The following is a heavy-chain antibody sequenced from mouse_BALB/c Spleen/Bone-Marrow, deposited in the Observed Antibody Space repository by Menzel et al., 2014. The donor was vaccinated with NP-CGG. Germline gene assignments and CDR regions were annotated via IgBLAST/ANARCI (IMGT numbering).Heavy chain of an antibody. Sequence: EVQRVESGGGLVKPGGSLKLSCAASGFTFSSYGVSWVRQTPEKRLEWVATISNGGNYTYYPDSVKGRFTISRDNAKNTLYLQMSSLRSEDTAMYYCTRQRGDYAMDYWGQGTSVTVSS. CDR2: ISNGGNYT. CDR1: GFTFSSYG. V-gene: IGHV5-9-3*01. CDR3: TRQRGDYAMDY. D-gene: IGHD1-1*02. J-gene: IGHJ4*01.